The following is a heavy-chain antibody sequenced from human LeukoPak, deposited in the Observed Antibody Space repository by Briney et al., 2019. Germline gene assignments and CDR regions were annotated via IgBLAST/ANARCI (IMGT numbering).Heavy chain of an antibody. CDR1: GYTFTSYD. CDR3: AREARYCSSTSCYLANWFDP. J-gene: IGHJ5*02. Sequence: ASVKVSCKASGYTFTSYDINWVRQATGQGLKWMGWMNPNSGNTGYAQKFQGRVTMTRNTSISTAYMELSSLRSEDTAVYYCAREARYCSSTSCYLANWFDPWGQGTLVTVSS. V-gene: IGHV1-8*01. CDR2: MNPNSGNT. D-gene: IGHD2-2*01.